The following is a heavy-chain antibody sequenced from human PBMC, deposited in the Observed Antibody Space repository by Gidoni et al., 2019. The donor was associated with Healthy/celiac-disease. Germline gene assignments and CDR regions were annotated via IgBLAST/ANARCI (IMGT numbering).Heavy chain of an antibody. Sequence: QLQLQESGPGLVKPSETLSLTCTVSGGSLSSSSYYLGLIRQPPVKGREWIGSIDYSGSTYYTPSLKSRSTIPVDTSKNQFSMKLSSVTAADTAVYYCARRYYDYVWGSYRPQPPDAFDIWGQGTMVTVSS. CDR1: GGSLSSSSYY. CDR3: ARRYYDYVWGSYRPQPPDAFDI. V-gene: IGHV4-39*01. CDR2: IDYSGST. D-gene: IGHD3-16*02. J-gene: IGHJ3*02.